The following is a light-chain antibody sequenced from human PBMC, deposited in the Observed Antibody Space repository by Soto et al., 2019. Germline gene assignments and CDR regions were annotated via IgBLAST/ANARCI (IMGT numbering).Light chain of an antibody. CDR1: QSFSTSY. J-gene: IGKJ3*01. CDR3: QEYDGTPFT. CDR2: NTF. V-gene: IGKV3-20*01. Sequence: EIVLTQSPGTLSLSPGDRATLSCRASQSFSTSYLAWYQHKPGQAPRLLIYNTFTRATGIPDRFSGSGSGIEFTLTLSRLEAEDFAVYSCQEYDGTPFTFCPGTKVDI.